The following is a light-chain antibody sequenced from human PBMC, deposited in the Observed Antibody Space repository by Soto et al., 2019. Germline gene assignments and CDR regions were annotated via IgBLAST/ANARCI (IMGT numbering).Light chain of an antibody. J-gene: IGLJ1*01. CDR3: SSYRDTHNLV. Sequence: QSVLTQPASVSGSPGQSITISCTGTSSDVGGYDYVSWYQQHPGKVPKLLIYEVTNRPSGVSNRFSASKSGNTASLTISGLQAEDEADYYCSSYRDTHNLVFGIGTKVT. CDR1: SSDVGGYDY. CDR2: EVT. V-gene: IGLV2-14*01.